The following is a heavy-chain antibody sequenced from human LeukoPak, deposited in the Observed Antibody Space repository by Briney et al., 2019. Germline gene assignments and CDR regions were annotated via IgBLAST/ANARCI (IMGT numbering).Heavy chain of an antibody. Sequence: GGSLRLSCAASGFTFSSYAMSWVRQAPGKGLEWVSAISGSGGSTYYADPVKGRFTISRDNSKNTLYLQMNSLRAEDTAVYYCAKRLAPWLVTPAFDYWGQGTLVTVSS. J-gene: IGHJ4*02. CDR2: ISGSGGST. D-gene: IGHD6-19*01. CDR3: AKRLAPWLVTPAFDY. CDR1: GFTFSSYA. V-gene: IGHV3-23*01.